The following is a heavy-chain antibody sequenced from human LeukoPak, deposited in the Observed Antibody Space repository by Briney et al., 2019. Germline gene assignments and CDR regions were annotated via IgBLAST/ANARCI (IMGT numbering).Heavy chain of an antibody. D-gene: IGHD3-10*01. CDR2: IMQEGSQK. J-gene: IGHJ4*02. CDR1: GFPSSIYR. CDR3: GRLLVYGSGGEAFDH. Sequence: GGSLRLPCAPCGFPSSIYRMRWVRQPPGKGRVGVANIMQEGSQKQYVHSVTGQYTISRDNEKIPLYLNINNLSAEDRAVFYCGRLLVYGSGGEAFDHWGQGTLVTVSS. V-gene: IGHV3-7*01.